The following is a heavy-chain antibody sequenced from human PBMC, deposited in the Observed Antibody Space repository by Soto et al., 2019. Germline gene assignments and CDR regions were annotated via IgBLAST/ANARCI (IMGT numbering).Heavy chain of an antibody. D-gene: IGHD6-6*01. V-gene: IGHV4-39*01. CDR1: GGSISSSSYY. CDR3: ASHSRSSERVGYYYYGMDV. CDR2: IYYSGST. J-gene: IGHJ6*02. Sequence: SETLSLTCTVSGGSISSSSYYWGWIRQPPGKGLEWIGSIYYSGSTYYNPSLKSRVTISVDTSKNQFSLKLSSVTAADTAVYYCASHSRSSERVGYYYYGMDVCGQGTTGTASS.